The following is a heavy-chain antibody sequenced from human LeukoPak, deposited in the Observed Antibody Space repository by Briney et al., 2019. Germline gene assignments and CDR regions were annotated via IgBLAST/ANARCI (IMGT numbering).Heavy chain of an antibody. Sequence: PGGSLRLSCAASGFTFSSYAMSWVRQAPGKGLEWVSTISGSGGNTNYADSVKGRFTTSRDNSKNTLYLQMNSLRAEDTAVYYCAKVYSSGYRYFDYWGQGTLVTVSS. CDR1: GFTFSSYA. V-gene: IGHV3-23*01. CDR2: ISGSGGNT. J-gene: IGHJ4*02. CDR3: AKVYSSGYRYFDY. D-gene: IGHD6-19*01.